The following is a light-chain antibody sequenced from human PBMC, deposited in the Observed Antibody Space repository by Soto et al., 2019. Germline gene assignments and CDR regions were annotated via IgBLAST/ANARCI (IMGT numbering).Light chain of an antibody. V-gene: IGKV2-28*01. CDR1: QSLLHSNGYNY. CDR2: LGS. Sequence: DIVMTQSPLSLPVTPGEPASISCRSSQSLLHSNGYNYLDWYLQKPGQSPHLLIYLGSNRASGVPERFSGSGSGTDFTLKISRVEAEDVGVYYCMQGLQTPQTFGQGTKLEIK. CDR3: MQGLQTPQT. J-gene: IGKJ2*01.